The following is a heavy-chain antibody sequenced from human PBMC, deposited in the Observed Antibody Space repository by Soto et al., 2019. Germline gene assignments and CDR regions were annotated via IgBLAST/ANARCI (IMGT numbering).Heavy chain of an antibody. V-gene: IGHV3-23*01. J-gene: IGHJ4*02. Sequence: GGSLRLSCAASGFTFSSYAMSWVRQAPGKGLEWVSAISGSGGSTYYADSVKGRFTISRDNSKNTLYLQMNSLRAEDTAVYYCATRIYGSGSRDYFDYWGQGTLVTVSS. CDR2: ISGSGGST. CDR1: GFTFSSYA. CDR3: ATRIYGSGSRDYFDY. D-gene: IGHD3-10*01.